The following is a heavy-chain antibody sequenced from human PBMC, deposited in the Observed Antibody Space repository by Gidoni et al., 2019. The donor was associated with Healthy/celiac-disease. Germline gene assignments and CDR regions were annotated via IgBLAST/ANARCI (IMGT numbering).Heavy chain of an antibody. D-gene: IGHD6-6*01. CDR1: EFTFSSYS. CDR2: FSSSSSYI. J-gene: IGHJ3*02. CDR3: ARYPLDEYSSSMGAFDI. V-gene: IGHV3-21*01. Sequence: EVQLVESAGGMVKHGGSVRLPCASSEFTFSSYSMNWVRQATGKGLELVASFSSSSSYIDHADSVKGRFTIYRDNAKYSLYLQMNSLRAEDTAVYYCARYPLDEYSSSMGAFDIWGQGTMVTVSS.